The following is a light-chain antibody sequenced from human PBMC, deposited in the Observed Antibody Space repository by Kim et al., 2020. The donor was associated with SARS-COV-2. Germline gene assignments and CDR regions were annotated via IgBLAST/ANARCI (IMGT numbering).Light chain of an antibody. CDR3: SSDSTSGSYV. Sequence: QSALTQPASVSGSPGQSITISCTGTSSDIGGYNYVSWYQQHPGKAPKVMIYDVSERPSGVSNRFSGSKSGNTASLTISGLQAEDEADYYCSSDSTSGSYVFGTGTKVTVL. V-gene: IGLV2-14*03. CDR2: DVS. CDR1: SSDIGGYNY. J-gene: IGLJ1*01.